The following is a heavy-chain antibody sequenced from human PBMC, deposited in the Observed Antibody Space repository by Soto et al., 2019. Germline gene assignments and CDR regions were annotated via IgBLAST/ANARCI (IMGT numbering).Heavy chain of an antibody. CDR2: IYYRGST. D-gene: IGHD2-2*02. CDR1: RGSISSGDHL. V-gene: IGHV4-30-4*02. J-gene: IGHJ6*02. CDR3: ARVAIASSSTSCYNHYYNAMEV. Sequence: PSETLSLTCTVSRGSISSGDHLWSWIRQPPRKGLEWIGYIYYRGSTCYNPSLKSRVTITVDTSKNQFSLKLSSVNAADTSVFYCARVAIASSSTSCYNHYYNAMEVWGQGTTVTVSS.